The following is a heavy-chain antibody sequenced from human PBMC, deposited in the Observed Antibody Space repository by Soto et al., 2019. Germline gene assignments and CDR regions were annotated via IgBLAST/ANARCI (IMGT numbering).Heavy chain of an antibody. J-gene: IGHJ4*02. Sequence: EASVKVSCKASGYTFTSYAMHWVRQAPGQRLEWMGWINAGNGNTKYSQKFQGRVTITRDTSASTAYMELSSLRSEDTAVYYCAREHRTTWYFDYWGQGTLVTVSS. CDR1: GYTFTSYA. V-gene: IGHV1-3*01. CDR3: AREHRTTWYFDY. D-gene: IGHD1-1*01. CDR2: INAGNGNT.